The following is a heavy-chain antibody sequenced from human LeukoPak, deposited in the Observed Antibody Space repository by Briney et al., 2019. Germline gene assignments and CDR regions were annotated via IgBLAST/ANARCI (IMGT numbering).Heavy chain of an antibody. CDR1: GGSISSYY. D-gene: IGHD3-22*01. Sequence: SETLSLTCTVSGGSISSYYWSWIRQPPGKGLGWIGYIYYSGSTNYNPSLKSRVTISVDTSKNQFSLKLSSVTAADTAVYYCARDPTYDSSGYYTSTWGQGTLVTVSS. CDR3: ARDPTYDSSGYYTST. V-gene: IGHV4-59*01. CDR2: IYYSGST. J-gene: IGHJ5*02.